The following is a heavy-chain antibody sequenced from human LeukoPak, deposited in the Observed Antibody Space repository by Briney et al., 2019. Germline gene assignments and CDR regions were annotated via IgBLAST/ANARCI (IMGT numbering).Heavy chain of an antibody. CDR1: GGTFSSYA. V-gene: IGHV1-69*10. CDR2: IIPILGTA. D-gene: IGHD5-18*01. J-gene: IGHJ4*02. Sequence: GASVKVSCKASGGTFSSYAISWVRQAPGQGLEWMGGIIPILGTANYAQKFQGRVTITADKSTSTAYMELSSLRSEDTAVYYCARDLGRGLRTTAMAPFDYWGQGTLVTVSS. CDR3: ARDLGRGLRTTAMAPFDY.